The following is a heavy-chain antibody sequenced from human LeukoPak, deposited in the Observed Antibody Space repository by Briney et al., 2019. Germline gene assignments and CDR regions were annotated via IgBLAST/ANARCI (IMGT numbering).Heavy chain of an antibody. Sequence: GGSLRLSCAASGFTFSSYSMNWVRQAPGKGLEWVSSISSSSYIYYADSVKGRFTISRDNAKNSLYLQMNSLRAEDTAVYYCARVPAYYYDLKSNYMDVWGKGTTVTVSS. CDR1: GFTFSSYS. CDR2: ISSSSYI. D-gene: IGHD3-22*01. J-gene: IGHJ6*03. CDR3: ARVPAYYYDLKSNYMDV. V-gene: IGHV3-21*01.